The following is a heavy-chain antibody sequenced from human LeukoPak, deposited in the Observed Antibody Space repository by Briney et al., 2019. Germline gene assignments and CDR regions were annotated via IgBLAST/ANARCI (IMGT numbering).Heavy chain of an antibody. V-gene: IGHV3-23*01. CDR3: AKGLEDRHDSSGYYSNWFDP. J-gene: IGHJ5*02. D-gene: IGHD3-22*01. CDR1: GFTFSSFA. CDR2: ISGSGGNT. Sequence: GGSLSLSCAASGFTFSSFAMTWVRQAPGKGLEWVSGISGSGGNTYYADSVRGRFTISRDNSKNTLYLQLNSLTAEDTALYYCAKGLEDRHDSSGYYSNWFDPWGQGTLVTVSS.